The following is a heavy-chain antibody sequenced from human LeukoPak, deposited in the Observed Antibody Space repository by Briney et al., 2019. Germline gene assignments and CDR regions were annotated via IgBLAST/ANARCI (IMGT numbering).Heavy chain of an antibody. CDR1: GGTFSNYA. CDR3: ARGFTHRMYYYAGGDAFDI. V-gene: IGHV1-69*13. D-gene: IGHD3-10*01. CDR2: IIPIFGTT. Sequence: GASVKVSCKASGGTFSNYAINWVRQAPGQGLEWMGGIIPIFGTTIYAQKFRGRVAITADESTSTAYMELSSLRSEDTAVYYCARGFTHRMYYYAGGDAFDIWGQGTMVTVSS. J-gene: IGHJ3*02.